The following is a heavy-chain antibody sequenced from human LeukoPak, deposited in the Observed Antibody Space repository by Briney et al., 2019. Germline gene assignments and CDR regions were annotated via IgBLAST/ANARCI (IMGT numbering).Heavy chain of an antibody. V-gene: IGHV4-39*01. CDR2: IFYTGNT. Sequence: PSETLSLTCTVSDGSISSSNYYWAWIRQPPGKGLEWIANIFYTGNTYYNPSLKSRVTISIDTSKNQFSLRLNSVTATDTAVYYCARGLGNSWYNWFDPWGQGTLVTVSS. CDR3: ARGLGNSWYNWFDP. J-gene: IGHJ5*02. CDR1: DGSISSSNYY. D-gene: IGHD6-13*01.